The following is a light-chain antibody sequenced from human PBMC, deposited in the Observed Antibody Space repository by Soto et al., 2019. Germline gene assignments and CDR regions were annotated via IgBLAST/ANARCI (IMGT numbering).Light chain of an antibody. V-gene: IGKV2-28*01. J-gene: IGKJ4*01. CDR2: LGS. Sequence: DLVMTQSPPSLPVTLGEPASISCRSSQSLLHSNGHTYLDWYLQKPGQSPQLLIYLGSNRASGVPDRFSGSGSGTDFTLKISKVEAEDVGVYYCMHALQIPLTFGGGTKVEIK. CDR1: QSLLHSNGHTY. CDR3: MHALQIPLT.